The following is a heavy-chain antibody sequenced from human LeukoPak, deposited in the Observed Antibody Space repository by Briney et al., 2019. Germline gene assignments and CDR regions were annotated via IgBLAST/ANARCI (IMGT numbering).Heavy chain of an antibody. V-gene: IGHV1-46*01. CDR3: ARVWDDYGGNWEGDY. J-gene: IGHJ4*02. D-gene: IGHD4-23*01. Sequence: ASVKVSCKASGYTFTSYYMHWVRHAPGQGLEWMGIINPSGGSTSNAQKFQGRVTMTRDTATSTVYMELSILRSEDTAVYYCARVWDDYGGNWEGDYWGQGTLVTVSS. CDR2: INPSGGST. CDR1: GYTFTSYY.